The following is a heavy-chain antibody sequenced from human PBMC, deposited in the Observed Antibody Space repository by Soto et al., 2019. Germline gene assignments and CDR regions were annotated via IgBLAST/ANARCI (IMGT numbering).Heavy chain of an antibody. CDR2: TIPIFGTA. CDR3: ARAYYYDSSALLGNAFDI. J-gene: IGHJ3*02. CDR1: GGTFSSYA. Sequence: SVKVSCKASGGTFSSYAISWVRQAPGQGLEWMGGTIPIFGTANYAQKFQGRVTITADKSTSTAYMELSSLRSEDTAVYYCARAYYYDSSALLGNAFDIWGQGTMVTV. D-gene: IGHD3-22*01. V-gene: IGHV1-69*06.